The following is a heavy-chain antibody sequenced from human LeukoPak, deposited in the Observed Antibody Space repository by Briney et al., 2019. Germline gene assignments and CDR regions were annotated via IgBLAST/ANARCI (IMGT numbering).Heavy chain of an antibody. CDR3: ARLETSVTEHNWFDP. CDR2: IGGSNYYRGST. D-gene: IGHD2-21*02. V-gene: IGHV4-39*01. CDR1: GASISSSAYY. J-gene: IGHJ5*02. Sequence: PSETLSLTCTVSGASISSSAYYWDWIRQPPGKGLEWIGSIGGSNYYRGSTYYNPSLKSRVTIHVDTSKDQFSLKLSSVTAADTAVYYCARLETSVTEHNWFDPWGQGTLVTVSS.